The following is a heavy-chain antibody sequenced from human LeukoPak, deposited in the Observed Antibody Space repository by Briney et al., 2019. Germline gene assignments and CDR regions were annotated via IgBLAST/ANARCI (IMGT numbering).Heavy chain of an antibody. J-gene: IGHJ3*02. V-gene: IGHV1-2*02. CDR1: GYTFTGYY. D-gene: IGHD1-7*01. CDR2: INPNSGGT. Sequence: ASVKVSCKASGYTFTGYYMHWVRQAPGQGLEWMGWINPNSGGTNYARKFQGRVTMTRDTSISTAYMELSRLRSDDTAVYYCAINWNFDAFDIWGQGTMVTVSS. CDR3: AINWNFDAFDI.